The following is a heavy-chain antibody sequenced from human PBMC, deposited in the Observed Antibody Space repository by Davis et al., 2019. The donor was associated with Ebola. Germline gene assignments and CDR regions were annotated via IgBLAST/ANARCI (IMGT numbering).Heavy chain of an antibody. J-gene: IGHJ6*02. CDR3: ARDPTRTYYDFWSGSSDYYYGMDV. Sequence: PGGSLRLSCAASGFTFSSYGMHWVRQAPGKGLEWVAVISYDGSNKYYADSVKGRFTISRDNSKNTLYLQMNSLRAEDTAVYYCARDPTRTYYDFWSGSSDYYYGMDVWGQGTTVTVSS. CDR1: GFTFSSYG. V-gene: IGHV3-30*03. CDR2: ISYDGSNK. D-gene: IGHD3-3*01.